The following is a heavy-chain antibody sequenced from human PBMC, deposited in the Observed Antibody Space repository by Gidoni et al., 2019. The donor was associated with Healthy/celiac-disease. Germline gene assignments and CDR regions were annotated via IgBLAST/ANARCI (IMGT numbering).Heavy chain of an antibody. V-gene: IGHV3-48*01. CDR1: GFTFSSYS. J-gene: IGHJ3*02. D-gene: IGHD5-12*01. CDR2: ISSSSSTI. CDR3: ARRRRDGYDYDAFDI. Sequence: EVQLVESGGGLVQPGGALRLSCAASGFTFSSYSMNWVRQAPGKGLEWVSYISSSSSTIYYADSVKGRFTISRDNAKNSLYLQMNSLRAEDTAVYYCARRRRDGYDYDAFDIWGQGTMVTVSS.